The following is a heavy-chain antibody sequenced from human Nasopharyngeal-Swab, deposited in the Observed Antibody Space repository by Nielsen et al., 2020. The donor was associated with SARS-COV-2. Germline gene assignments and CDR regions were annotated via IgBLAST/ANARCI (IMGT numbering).Heavy chain of an antibody. CDR3: ARKNRRGHYQYYYYYGMDV. J-gene: IGHJ6*02. CDR2: INAGNGNT. CDR1: GYTFTSYT. D-gene: IGHD4-17*01. Sequence: ASVKVSCQASGYTFTSYTMHWVRQAPGQRLEWMGWINAGNGNTKYSQKFQGRVTITRDTSARTAYMELSSLRSEDTDVYYCARKNRRGHYQYYYYYGMDVWGQGTTVTVSS. V-gene: IGHV1-3*01.